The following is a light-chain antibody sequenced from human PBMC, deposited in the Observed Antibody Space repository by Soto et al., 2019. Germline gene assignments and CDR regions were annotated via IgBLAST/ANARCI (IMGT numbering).Light chain of an antibody. CDR3: QQFDHLLT. V-gene: IGKV1-33*01. CDR1: QDINNF. J-gene: IGKJ4*01. Sequence: DIQMTQSPSSLSASVGDRVTMTCQASQDINNFLNWYQQKPGKAPKLLIYDASTLETRVPSRFSGSGSGTHFTFTISSLQPDDIATYYCQQFDHLLTFGGGTKVEI. CDR2: DAS.